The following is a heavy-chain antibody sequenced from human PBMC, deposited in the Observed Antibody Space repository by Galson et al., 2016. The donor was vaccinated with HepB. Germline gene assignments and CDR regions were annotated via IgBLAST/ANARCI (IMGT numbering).Heavy chain of an antibody. Sequence: QSGAEVKKPGQSLKISCNASGYAFTKYWIGWVRQMPDKGLEWMGIIYPDDSDTRYSPSFQGQVTISADKSINTAYLQWSSLKASDSAMYYCATMGLLRDTRDSRWSPSRIGYWFDPWGQGTRVTVSS. V-gene: IGHV5-51*01. J-gene: IGHJ5*02. CDR1: GYAFTKYW. CDR2: IYPDDSDT. CDR3: ATMGLLRDTRDSRWSPSRIGYWFDP. D-gene: IGHD3-10*01.